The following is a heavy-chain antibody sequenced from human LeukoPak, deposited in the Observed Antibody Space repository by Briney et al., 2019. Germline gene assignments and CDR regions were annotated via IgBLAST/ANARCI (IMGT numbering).Heavy chain of an antibody. V-gene: IGHV1-2*02. Sequence: ASVNLSFKASGYTFTSYAMHWVRQPPGQGLEWMGWITPSGGTNYPQKFQGRVAITRDTSITTAYMDLSRLTSDDTAVYYCARDRYGDAFAHLWYWGQGTLVTVSS. CDR1: GYTFTSYA. J-gene: IGHJ4*02. CDR3: ARDRYGDAFAHLWY. D-gene: IGHD5-24*01. CDR2: ITPSGGT.